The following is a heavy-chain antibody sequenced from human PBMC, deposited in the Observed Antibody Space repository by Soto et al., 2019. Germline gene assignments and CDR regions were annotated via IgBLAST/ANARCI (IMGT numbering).Heavy chain of an antibody. CDR3: ARGVAGYYAMDV. V-gene: IGHV3-74*01. CDR1: GFTFSSYC. CDR2: INSDGSTT. J-gene: IGHJ6*02. D-gene: IGHD2-15*01. Sequence: GGSLRLSCAASGFTFSSYCIHWVRQAPGKGPVWVSRINSDGSTTNYADSAKGRFTISRDNAKNTLYLQMNSLRAEDTAVYYCARGVAGYYAMDVWGQGTTVTVSS.